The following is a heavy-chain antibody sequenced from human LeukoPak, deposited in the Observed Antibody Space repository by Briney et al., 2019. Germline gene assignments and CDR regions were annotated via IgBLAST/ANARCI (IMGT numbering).Heavy chain of an antibody. Sequence: SETLSLTCTVSGGSISSPTYYWAWIRQPPGKGLEWIGSIYYNGDTYYNPSLKSRVIISADTSKNQFSLKLTTVAAADTAAYYWARSPQPPGNHRGFDLWGQG. J-gene: IGHJ3*01. CDR2: IYYNGDT. V-gene: IGHV4-39*07. D-gene: IGHD4-23*01. CDR3: ARSPQPPGNHRGFDL. CDR1: GGSISSPTYY.